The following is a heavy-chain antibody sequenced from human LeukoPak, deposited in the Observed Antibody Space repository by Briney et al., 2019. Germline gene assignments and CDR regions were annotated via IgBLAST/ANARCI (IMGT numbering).Heavy chain of an antibody. CDR1: GCTFSSYA. J-gene: IGHJ5*02. V-gene: IGHV3-23*01. CDR2: ISGSGVST. CDR3: AKDLYYDSSGYYCT. Sequence: PGGCLRLSCAASGCTFSSYAISWVRQAPGKGLEWVSAISGSGVSTYYADSVKGRFTISRENTKNTQYLQMNSLRAEDTAVYYCAKDLYYDSSGYYCTWGQGTLVTVSS. D-gene: IGHD3-22*01.